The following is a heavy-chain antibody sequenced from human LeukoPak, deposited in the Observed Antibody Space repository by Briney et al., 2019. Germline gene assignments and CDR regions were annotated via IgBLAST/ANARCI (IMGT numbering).Heavy chain of an antibody. CDR3: ARVVVAARNGDY. V-gene: IGHV4-59*12. CDR1: GGSISSYY. CDR2: IYYSGST. D-gene: IGHD2-15*01. J-gene: IGHJ4*02. Sequence: SETLSLTCTVSGGSISSYYWTWIRQTPGKGLEWIGHIYYSGSTNYNPSLKSRVTISVDTSKNQFSLKLSSVTAADTAVYYCARVVVAARNGDYWGQGTLVTVSS.